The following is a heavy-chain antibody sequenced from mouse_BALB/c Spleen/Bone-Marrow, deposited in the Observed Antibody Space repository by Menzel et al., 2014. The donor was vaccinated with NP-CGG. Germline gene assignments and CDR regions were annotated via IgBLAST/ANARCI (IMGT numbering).Heavy chain of an antibody. CDR2: IDPSSGYS. CDR1: GYTFTSCT. Sequence: VQLQQSGAELARPGASVKMSCKASGYTFTSCTMHWIKQRPGQGLEWIGYIDPSSGYSNYNQKFKDKATLTADISSSTAYMQLSSLTSEDSAVYYCAPYDGYYNWYFDVWGAGTTVTVSS. J-gene: IGHJ1*01. CDR3: APYDGYYNWYFDV. D-gene: IGHD2-3*01. V-gene: IGHV1-4*01.